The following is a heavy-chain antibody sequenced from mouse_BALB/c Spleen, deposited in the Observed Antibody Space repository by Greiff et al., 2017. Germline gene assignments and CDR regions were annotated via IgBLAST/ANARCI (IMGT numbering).Heavy chain of an antibody. J-gene: IGHJ4*01. D-gene: IGHD2-4*01. V-gene: IGHV1-4*02. CDR1: GYTFTSYT. CDR3: ARPPTMMGAMDY. Sequence: QVQLKESAAELARPGASVKMSCKASGYTFTSYTMHWVKQRPGQGLEWIGYINPSSGYTEYNQKFKDKTTLTADKSSSTAYMQLSSLTSEDSAVYYCARPPTMMGAMDYWGQGTSVTVSS. CDR2: INPSSGYT.